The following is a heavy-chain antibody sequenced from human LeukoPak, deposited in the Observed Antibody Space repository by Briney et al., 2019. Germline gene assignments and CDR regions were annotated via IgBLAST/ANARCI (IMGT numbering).Heavy chain of an antibody. CDR2: ISSSGSTI. D-gene: IGHD6-13*01. V-gene: IGHV3-11*01. Sequence: GGSLRLSCAASGFTFSDYYMSWIRQAPGKGLEWVSYISSSGSTIYYADSVKGRFTISRDNAKNSLYLQMNSLRAEDTAVYYCAVDMVSSWYGVYGMDVWGQGTTVTFSS. J-gene: IGHJ6*02. CDR3: AVDMVSSWYGVYGMDV. CDR1: GFTFSDYY.